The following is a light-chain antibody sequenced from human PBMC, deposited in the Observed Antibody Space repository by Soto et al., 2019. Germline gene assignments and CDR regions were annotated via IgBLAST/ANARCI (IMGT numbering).Light chain of an antibody. CDR2: DAS. Sequence: EIVLTQSPATLSLSPGERATLSCRASQSVSSYLAWYQQKPGQAPRLLIYDASNRATGIPARFSGSGSGTDFTLTICSLEPEDFAVYYCQQRRNWPPWTFGQGTKVEIK. J-gene: IGKJ1*01. V-gene: IGKV3-11*01. CDR1: QSVSSY. CDR3: QQRRNWPPWT.